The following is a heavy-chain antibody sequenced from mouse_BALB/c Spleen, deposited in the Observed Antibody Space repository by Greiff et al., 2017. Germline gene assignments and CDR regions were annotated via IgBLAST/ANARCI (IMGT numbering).Heavy chain of an antibody. V-gene: IGHV5-9-4*01. CDR2: ISSGGSYT. CDR3: ARDPSTGYFDY. J-gene: IGHJ2*01. Sequence: EVQVVESGGGLVKPGGSLKLSCAASGFTFSSYAMSWVRQSPEKRLEWVAEISSGGSYTYYPDTVTGRFTISRDNAKNTLYLEMSSLRSEDTAMYYCARDPSTGYFDYWGQGTTLTVSS. CDR1: GFTFSSYA. D-gene: IGHD4-1*02.